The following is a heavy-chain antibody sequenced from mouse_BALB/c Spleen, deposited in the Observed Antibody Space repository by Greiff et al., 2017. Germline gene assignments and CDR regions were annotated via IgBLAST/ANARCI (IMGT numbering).Heavy chain of an antibody. CDR1: GFTFSNYW. V-gene: IGHV6-6*02. Sequence: EVQRVESGGGLVQPGGSMKLSCVASGFTFSNYWMNWVRQSPEKGLEWVAEIRLKSNNYATHYAESVKGRFTISRDDSKSSVYLQMNNLRAEDTGIYYCTRGAGYGPFAYWGQGTLVTVSA. J-gene: IGHJ3*01. CDR3: TRGAGYGPFAY. CDR2: IRLKSNNYAT. D-gene: IGHD2-2*01.